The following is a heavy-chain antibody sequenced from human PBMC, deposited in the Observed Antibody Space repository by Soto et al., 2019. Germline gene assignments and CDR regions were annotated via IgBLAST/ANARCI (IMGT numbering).Heavy chain of an antibody. CDR3: ARDYYDSSGYSNWFDP. Sequence: ASVKVSCKASGYTFTSYGISWVRQAPGQGLEWMGWISAYNGNTNYAQKLQGRVTMTTDTSTSTAYMELRSLRSDDTAVYYCARDYYDSSGYSNWFDPWSQGTLVTVSS. CDR1: GYTFTSYG. CDR2: ISAYNGNT. D-gene: IGHD3-22*01. V-gene: IGHV1-18*01. J-gene: IGHJ5*02.